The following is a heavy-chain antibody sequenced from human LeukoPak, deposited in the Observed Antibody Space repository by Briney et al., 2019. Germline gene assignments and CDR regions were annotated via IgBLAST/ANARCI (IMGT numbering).Heavy chain of an antibody. Sequence: GGSLRLSCAASGFNVSSKYMSWVRQAPGKGLEWVSVIYNGGRANYADSVKGRFTISRDNSKNKVYLQMNSVRVEDTAVYYCAREASYSGSWWYFDHWGQGTLVTVSS. V-gene: IGHV3-66*01. CDR3: AREASYSGSWWYFDH. CDR2: IYNGGRA. J-gene: IGHJ4*02. D-gene: IGHD6-13*01. CDR1: GFNVSSKY.